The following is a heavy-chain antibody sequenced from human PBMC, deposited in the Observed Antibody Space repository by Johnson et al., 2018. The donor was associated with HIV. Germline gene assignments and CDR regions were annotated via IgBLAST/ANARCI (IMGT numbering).Heavy chain of an antibody. CDR2: ISWNSDSI. Sequence: VQLVESGGVVVQPGGSLRLSCAASGFTFDDYTMHWVRQAPGKGLEWVSGISWNSDSIGFADSVKGRFTISRDNARNSVYLQMNSLRAEDTAVYYCATSTASDALDIWGQGTMVTVSS. V-gene: IGHV3-9*01. D-gene: IGHD1-1*01. CDR3: ATSTASDALDI. CDR1: GFTFDDYT. J-gene: IGHJ3*02.